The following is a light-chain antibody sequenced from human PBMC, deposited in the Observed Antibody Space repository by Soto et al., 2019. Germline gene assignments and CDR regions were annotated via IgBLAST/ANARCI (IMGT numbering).Light chain of an antibody. CDR3: QQDNNYPLP. Sequence: DIQLTQSPSFLSASVGDRVTITCRASQGISSYLAWYQQKPGKAPKLLIYVASTLQSGVPSRFSGSGSGTEFTLTITSLQPEDFATFSCQQDNNYPLPSGGGPKVEIK. CDR2: VAS. V-gene: IGKV1-9*01. CDR1: QGISSY. J-gene: IGKJ4*01.